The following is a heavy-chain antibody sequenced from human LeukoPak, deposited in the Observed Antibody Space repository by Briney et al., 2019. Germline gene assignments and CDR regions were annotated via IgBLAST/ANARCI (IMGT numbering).Heavy chain of an antibody. Sequence: PGGSLRLSCAASGFTFSSYAMHWVRQAPGKGLEWVAVISYDGGNKYYADSVKGRFTISRDNSKNTLYLQMNSLRAEDTAVYYCARDGSGCHDYWGQGTLVTVSS. V-gene: IGHV3-30*04. CDR2: ISYDGGNK. CDR3: ARDGSGCHDY. CDR1: GFTFSSYA. D-gene: IGHD5-12*01. J-gene: IGHJ4*02.